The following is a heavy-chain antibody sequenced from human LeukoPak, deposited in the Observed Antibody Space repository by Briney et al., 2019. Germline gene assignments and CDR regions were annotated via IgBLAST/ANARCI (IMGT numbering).Heavy chain of an antibody. Sequence: GGSLRLSCAASGFTFSSYGMHWVRQAPGKGLEWVAVIWYDGSNKYYADSVKGRFTISRDNSKNTLYLQMNSLRAEDTAVYYCGRSAVAVTIVAFDIWGQGTMVTVSS. J-gene: IGHJ3*02. V-gene: IGHV3-33*01. CDR2: IWYDGSNK. CDR1: GFTFSSYG. D-gene: IGHD3-22*01. CDR3: GRSAVAVTIVAFDI.